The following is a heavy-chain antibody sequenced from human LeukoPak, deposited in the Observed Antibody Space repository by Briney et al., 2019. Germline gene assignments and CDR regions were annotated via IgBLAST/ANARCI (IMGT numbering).Heavy chain of an antibody. CDR3: ARDLAGGRFDL. J-gene: IGHJ5*02. CDR2: ISSSSGNI. D-gene: IGHD3-16*01. CDR1: GFIFRTYT. Sequence: PGGSLRLSCTASGFIFRTYTMNWVRQAPGKGLEWVSYISSSSGNIYYADSMKGRFTISRDNTKNLLYLQMSSLRAEDTAVYYCARDLAGGRFDLWGQGTLVTVSS. V-gene: IGHV3-21*06.